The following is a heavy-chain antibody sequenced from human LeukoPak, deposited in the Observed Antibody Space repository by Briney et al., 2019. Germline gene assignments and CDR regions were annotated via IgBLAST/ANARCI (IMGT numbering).Heavy chain of an antibody. J-gene: IGHJ5*02. CDR1: GYNFAGYY. CDR3: ARDQSGEWELLSGWWFDP. D-gene: IGHD1-26*01. CDR2: INPRDGET. Sequence: ASVKVSCKGSGYNFAGYYIHWVRQAPGQGLEWMGRINPRDGETNFAQKFQGRVTMTRDTSTSTVYMELSNLRSEDTAVYYCARDQSGEWELLSGWWFDPWGQGTLVTVSS. V-gene: IGHV1-2*06.